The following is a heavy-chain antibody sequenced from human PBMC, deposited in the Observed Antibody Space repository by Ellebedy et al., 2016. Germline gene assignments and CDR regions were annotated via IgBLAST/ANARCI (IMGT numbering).Heavy chain of an antibody. CDR2: ISAGGDDT. J-gene: IGHJ4*02. CDR3: REGHYSDV. CDR1: GFNFNTFF. Sequence: GGSLRLXXTASGFNFNTFFMSWVRQAPGKGLQWVSTISAGGDDTYLADSVKGRFTISRDNSRNILYLQMSSLRDEDSAIYYCREGHYSDVWGQGTQVTVS. V-gene: IGHV3-23*01.